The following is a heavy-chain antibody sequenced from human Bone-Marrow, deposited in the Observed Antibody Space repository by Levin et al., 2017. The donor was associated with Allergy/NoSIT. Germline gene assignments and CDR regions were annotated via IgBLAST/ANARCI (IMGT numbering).Heavy chain of an antibody. Sequence: PGGSLRLSCAASGFTFSSYAMSWVRQAPGKGLEWVSGISGSGGSTYYADSVKGRFTISRDNSRNTLYVQMNSLRAEDTAVYYCAKGGSGTYYNYFDNWGQGTLVTVSS. V-gene: IGHV3-23*01. CDR3: AKGGSGTYYNYFDN. CDR1: GFTFSSYA. D-gene: IGHD3-10*01. J-gene: IGHJ4*02. CDR2: ISGSGGST.